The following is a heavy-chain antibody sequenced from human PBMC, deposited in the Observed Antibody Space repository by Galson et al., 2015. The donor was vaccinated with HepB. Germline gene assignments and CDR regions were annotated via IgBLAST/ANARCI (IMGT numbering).Heavy chain of an antibody. V-gene: IGHV3-53*01. CDR3: AIRNVVLLGVGYGMDV. CDR2: IYSGGSA. D-gene: IGHD2-8*01. J-gene: IGHJ6*02. CDR1: GFTVSSNY. Sequence: SLRLSCAASGFTVSSNYMSWVRQAPGKGLEWVSIIYSGGSAYYADSVKGRFTISRDNSKNTLYLQMNSLRAEDTAVYYCAIRNVVLLGVGYGMDVWGQGTTVTVSS.